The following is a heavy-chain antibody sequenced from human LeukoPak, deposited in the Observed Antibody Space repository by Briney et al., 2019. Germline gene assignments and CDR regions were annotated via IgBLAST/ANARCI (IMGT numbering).Heavy chain of an antibody. V-gene: IGHV4-34*01. CDR2: INHSGST. D-gene: IGHD5-24*01. CDR3: ARVVEMATIKFRYFDY. J-gene: IGHJ4*02. CDR1: GGSFSGYY. Sequence: SETLSLTCAVYGGSFSGYYWSWIRQPPGKGLEWIGEINHSGSTNYNTSLKSRVTISVDTSKNQFSLKLSSVTAADTAVYYCARVVEMATIKFRYFDYWGQGTLVTVSS.